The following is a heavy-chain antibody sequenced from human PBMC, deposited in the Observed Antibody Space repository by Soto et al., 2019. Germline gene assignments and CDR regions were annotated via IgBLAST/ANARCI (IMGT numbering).Heavy chain of an antibody. CDR3: ARRIVATETCDY. Sequence: QVRLQESGPGLVKPSETLSLTCTVSVGSMISYYWSWIRQPPGRGLGWIGLIYYAGRTKYNPSLNSRVTISVDTSKNQFSLTVTSVTAADTAVYYWARRIVATETCDYWGQGTLVTVSS. D-gene: IGHD5-12*01. J-gene: IGHJ4*02. V-gene: IGHV4-59*08. CDR2: IYYAGRT. CDR1: VGSMISYY.